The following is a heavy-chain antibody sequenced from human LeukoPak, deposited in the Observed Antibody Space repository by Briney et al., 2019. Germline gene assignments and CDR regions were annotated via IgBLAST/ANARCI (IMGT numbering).Heavy chain of an antibody. D-gene: IGHD3-22*01. Sequence: ASVKVSCKTSGYTFTDYGMHWVRQAPRQSLEWMGWINTGNGNTKSSQKFQDRVALTRDTSASTAYMELNSLSSEDTAVYYCARVPLHDASGRYYPHWGQGTLVTVSS. CDR1: GYTFTDYG. CDR2: INTGNGNT. V-gene: IGHV1-3*04. CDR3: ARVPLHDASGRYYPH. J-gene: IGHJ1*01.